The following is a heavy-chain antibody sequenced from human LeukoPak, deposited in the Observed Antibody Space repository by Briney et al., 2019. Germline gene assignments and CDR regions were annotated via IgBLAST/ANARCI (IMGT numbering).Heavy chain of an antibody. D-gene: IGHD1-26*01. Sequence: SGTLSLTRTVSGGSISSYYWSWIRQPPGKGLEWIGYIYYSGSTNYNPSLKSRVTISVDTSKNQFSLKLSSVTAADTAVYYCARAYYQGDAFDIWGQGTMVTVSS. J-gene: IGHJ3*02. CDR1: GGSISSYY. CDR3: ARAYYQGDAFDI. V-gene: IGHV4-59*01. CDR2: IYYSGST.